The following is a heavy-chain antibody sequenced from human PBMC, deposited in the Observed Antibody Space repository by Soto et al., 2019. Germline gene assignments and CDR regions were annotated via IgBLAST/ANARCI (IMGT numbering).Heavy chain of an antibody. V-gene: IGHV1-18*04. CDR2: FTGNNGNK. CDR1: GYTFSSYG. CDR3: ARAPCSSSTIVYYFDY. J-gene: IGHJ4*02. Sequence: GASVKVSCKASGYTFSSYGINWVRQAPGQGLEWMGGFTGNNGNKNNPQKSHRRVTRTTDTSTNTAYMELRSLTSDDTAVYYCARAPCSSSTIVYYFDYWGQGTLVTVSS. D-gene: IGHD6-6*01.